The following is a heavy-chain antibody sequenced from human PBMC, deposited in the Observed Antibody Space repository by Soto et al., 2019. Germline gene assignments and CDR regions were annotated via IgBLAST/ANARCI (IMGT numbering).Heavy chain of an antibody. V-gene: IGHV3-30-3*01. J-gene: IGHJ4*02. CDR3: AKDWGTSANSRAYFDS. CDR2: ISYDGSIK. CDR1: EFTLSHYA. D-gene: IGHD2-2*01. Sequence: QVQLVESGGGVVQPGRSLRLSCVASEFTLSHYALHWVRQAPGKGLGWVAVISYDGSIKYYADSVKGRFTISRDNSKNTLYLQMNSLRPEDTAVYYCAKDWGTSANSRAYFDSWGQGTLVTVSS.